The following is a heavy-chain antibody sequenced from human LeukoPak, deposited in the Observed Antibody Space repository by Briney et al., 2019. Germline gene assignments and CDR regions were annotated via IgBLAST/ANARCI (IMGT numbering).Heavy chain of an antibody. D-gene: IGHD6-13*01. V-gene: IGHV1-69*13. CDR2: IIPIFGTA. J-gene: IGHJ5*02. Sequence: SVKVSCKASGGTFSSYAISWVRQAPGQGLEWMGGIIPIFGTANYAQKFQGRVTITADDSTSTDYMELSSLSSEDTAVYYCARDGTRVAAAGDNWFDPWGQGTLVTVSS. CDR3: ARDGTRVAAAGDNWFDP. CDR1: GGTFSSYA.